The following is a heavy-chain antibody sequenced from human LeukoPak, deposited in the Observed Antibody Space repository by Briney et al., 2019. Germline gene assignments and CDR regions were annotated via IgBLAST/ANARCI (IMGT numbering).Heavy chain of an antibody. CDR3: ARAGYCSGGSCYGIDY. V-gene: IGHV3-33*01. CDR2: IWYDGSNK. Sequence: GGSLRLSCAASGFTFSSYGMHWVRQAPGKGLEWVAVIWYDGSNKYYTDSVKGRFTITRDNSKNTLYLQMNSLRAEDTAVYYCARAGYCSGGSCYGIDYWGQGTLVTVSS. D-gene: IGHD2-15*01. J-gene: IGHJ4*02. CDR1: GFTFSSYG.